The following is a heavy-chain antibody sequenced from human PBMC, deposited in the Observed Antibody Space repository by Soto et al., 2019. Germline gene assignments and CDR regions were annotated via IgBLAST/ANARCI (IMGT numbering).Heavy chain of an antibody. CDR3: ARNARSGRIVFGVPSYSYIDMVS. CDR2: IYYSGST. D-gene: IGHD2-15*01. V-gene: IGHV4-59*01. Sequence: PSETLSLTCTVSGGSISSYYWSWIRQPPGKGLEWIGYIYYSGSTNYNPSLKSRVTISVDTSKNQFSLKLSSVTAADTAVYYCARNARSGRIVFGVPSYSYIDMVSWRHGPTITV. J-gene: IGHJ6*02. CDR1: GGSISSYY.